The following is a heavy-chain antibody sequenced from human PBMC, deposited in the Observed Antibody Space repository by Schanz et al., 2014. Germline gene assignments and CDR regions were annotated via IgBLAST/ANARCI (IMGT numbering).Heavy chain of an antibody. CDR1: GFTFSDYY. J-gene: IGHJ3*02. V-gene: IGHV3-11*06. Sequence: QVHLVESGGGLVKPGGSLRLSCAASGFTFSDYYMSWIRQAPGKGLEWVSYISRDNNYAYYADCMRGRFTISRDNAKNSLYLQMNSLRAEDTALYFCATDYSGGGCHIWGQGTMVTVSS. CDR2: ISRDNNYA. D-gene: IGHD6-19*01. CDR3: ATDYSGGGCHI.